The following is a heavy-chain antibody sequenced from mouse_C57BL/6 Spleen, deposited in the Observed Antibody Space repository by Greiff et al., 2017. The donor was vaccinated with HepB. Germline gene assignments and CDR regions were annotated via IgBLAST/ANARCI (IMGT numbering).Heavy chain of an antibody. V-gene: IGHV1-19*01. D-gene: IGHD1-3*01. CDR1: GYTFTDYY. CDR2: INPYNGGT. J-gene: IGHJ2*01. Sequence: VQLQQSGPVLVKPGASVKMSCKASGYTFTDYYMNWVKQSHGKSLEWIGVINPYNGGTSYNQKFKGKATLTVDKSSSTAYMELNSLTSEDSAVYYCARNARITRYFDYWGQGTTLTVSS. CDR3: ARNARITRYFDY.